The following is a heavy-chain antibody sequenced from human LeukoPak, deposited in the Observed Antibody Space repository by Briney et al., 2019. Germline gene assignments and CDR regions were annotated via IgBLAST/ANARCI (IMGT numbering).Heavy chain of an antibody. CDR1: TGSISSYY. CDR3: ATGSPLPLDF. Sequence: PSETLSLTCTVSTGSISSYYWSWIRQPAGKALEWIGYIYYTGSTYYNPSLKSRVTISVDTSKNQFSLKLSSVTAADTAVYYCATGSPLPLDFWDQGTLVTVSS. CDR2: IYYTGST. V-gene: IGHV4-59*08. D-gene: IGHD1-1*01. J-gene: IGHJ4*02.